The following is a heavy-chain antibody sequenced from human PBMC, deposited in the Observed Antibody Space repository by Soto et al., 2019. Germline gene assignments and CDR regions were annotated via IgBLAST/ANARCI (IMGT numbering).Heavy chain of an antibody. V-gene: IGHV3-30*18. CDR2: ISYDGSNK. D-gene: IGHD3-22*01. CDR1: GFTFSSYG. J-gene: IGHJ4*02. CDR3: AKEIVGSSGYGVNFYFDY. Sequence: QVQLVESGGGVVQPGRSLRLSCAASGFTFSSYGMHWVRPAPGKGLEWVAVISYDGSNKYYADSVKGRFTTSRDNSKNTLYLQMNSLRAEDTAVYYCAKEIVGSSGYGVNFYFDYWGQGTLVTVSS.